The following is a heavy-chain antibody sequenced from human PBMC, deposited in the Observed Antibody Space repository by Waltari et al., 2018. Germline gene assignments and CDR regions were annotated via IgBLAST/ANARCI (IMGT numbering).Heavy chain of an antibody. V-gene: IGHV1-69*16. D-gene: IGHD1-26*01. J-gene: IGHJ3*01. Sequence: QVQLVQSGAEVKKPGSSVKVTCKASGGPFSSSTVTWVRPAPGQGLDGMVGIVPILGLTYYAQSFQGRVTISADESTSTVYMELRSLTFEDSAVYYCATSQSGTYYDAIVVWGQGTKVT. CDR1: GGPFSSST. CDR3: ATSQSGTYYDAIVV. CDR2: IVPILGLT.